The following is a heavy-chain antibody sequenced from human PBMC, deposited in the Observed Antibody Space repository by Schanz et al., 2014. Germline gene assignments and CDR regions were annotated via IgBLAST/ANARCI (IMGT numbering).Heavy chain of an antibody. D-gene: IGHD1-26*01. J-gene: IGHJ3*02. CDR2: ISSTSGNT. CDR1: GFTFYNYA. CDR3: AKVGPYSGSLGAFDI. V-gene: IGHV3-23*04. Sequence: EVRLVESGGGLVQPGGSLRLSCAASGFTFYNYAMTWVRQAPGKGLEWVSAISSTSGNTYYTDSVKGRFTISRDNSRNTLYLQMNSLRAEDSAVYYCAKVGPYSGSLGAFDIWGQGTMVTVSS.